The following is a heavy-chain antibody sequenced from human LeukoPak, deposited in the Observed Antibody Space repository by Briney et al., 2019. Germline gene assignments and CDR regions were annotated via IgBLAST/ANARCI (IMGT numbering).Heavy chain of an antibody. CDR1: GFNFSDFY. Sequence: GGSLRLSCAAYGFNFSDFYMSWIRQAPGKGLEWVSYISSSGSTIYYADSVKGRFTISRDNAENSLYLQMNSLRAEDTAVYYSARALVTANLYYFDYWGQGTLVTVSS. CDR3: ARALVTANLYYFDY. V-gene: IGHV3-11*01. D-gene: IGHD2-21*02. CDR2: ISSSGSTI. J-gene: IGHJ4*02.